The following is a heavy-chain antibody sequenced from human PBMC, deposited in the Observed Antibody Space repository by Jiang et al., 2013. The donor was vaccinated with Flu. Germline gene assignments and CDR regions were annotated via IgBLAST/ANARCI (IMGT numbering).Heavy chain of an antibody. CDR2: ISSSSSTI. CDR3: ARDEDYEGY. V-gene: IGHV3-48*01. Sequence: GSLRLSCAASGFTFSSYSMNWVRQAPGKGLEWVSYISSSSSTIYYADSVKGRFTISRDNAKNSLYLQMNSLRAEDTAVYYCARDEDYEGYWGQGTLVTVSS. J-gene: IGHJ4*02. D-gene: IGHD4-17*01. CDR1: GFTFSSYS.